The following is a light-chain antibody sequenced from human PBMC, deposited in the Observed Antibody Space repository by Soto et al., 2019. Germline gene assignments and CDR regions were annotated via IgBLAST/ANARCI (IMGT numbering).Light chain of an antibody. V-gene: IGKV3-20*01. Sequence: EIVLTQSPGTLSFSPGERSTLSCRSSQSVSSRSLAWYQQKPGQAPRLLIYGASNRATGIPDRFSGSGSGTDFTLTISRLEPEDFAMYYCRQFGTSRLTFGGGTKVDIK. CDR3: RQFGTSRLT. CDR2: GAS. J-gene: IGKJ4*01. CDR1: QSVSSRS.